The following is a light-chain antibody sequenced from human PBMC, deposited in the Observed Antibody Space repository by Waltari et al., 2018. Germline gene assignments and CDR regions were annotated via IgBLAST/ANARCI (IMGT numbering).Light chain of an antibody. CDR3: QSYDSSLSVV. J-gene: IGLJ2*01. CDR1: SSNLGPGYD. Sequence: QSVLTQPPSVSGAPGPRVTIPCTGRSSNLGPGYDVPWYQQLPGTAPKLLIYGNSNRPSGVPDRFSGSKSGTSASLAITGLQAEDEADYYCQSYDSSLSVVFGGGTKLTVL. CDR2: GNS. V-gene: IGLV1-40*01.